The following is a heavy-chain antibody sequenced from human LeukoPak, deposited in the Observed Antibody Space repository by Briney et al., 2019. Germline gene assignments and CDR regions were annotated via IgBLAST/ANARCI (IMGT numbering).Heavy chain of an antibody. Sequence: QPGGSLRLSCSASGFTFSSYAMHWVRQAPGKGLEYVSAISSNGGSTYYADSVKGRFTISRDNSKNTLYLQMSSLRAEDTAVYYCARDRGDCSSTSCYLEYPSFDYWGQGTLVTVSS. CDR3: ARDRGDCSSTSCYLEYPSFDY. CDR1: GFTFSSYA. V-gene: IGHV3-64D*06. J-gene: IGHJ4*02. CDR2: ISSNGGST. D-gene: IGHD2-2*01.